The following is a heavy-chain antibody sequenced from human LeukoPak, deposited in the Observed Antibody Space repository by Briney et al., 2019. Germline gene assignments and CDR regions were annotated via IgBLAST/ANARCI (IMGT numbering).Heavy chain of an antibody. CDR2: IYTSGTT. CDR1: GGSVRRGNYY. Sequence: SETLSLTCTVSGGSVRRGNYYWTWIRQPVGSGLEWIGRIYTSGTTDYNPSLRTRVTISVDASRNQFSLNLSSVTAADTAVYYCARWSGSVTARNYYYYMDVWGEGTTVTVSS. V-gene: IGHV4-61*02. CDR3: ARWSGSVTARNYYYYMDV. D-gene: IGHD6-6*01. J-gene: IGHJ6*03.